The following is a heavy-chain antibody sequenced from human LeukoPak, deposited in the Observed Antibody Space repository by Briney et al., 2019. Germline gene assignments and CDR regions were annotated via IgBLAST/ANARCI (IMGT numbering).Heavy chain of an antibody. CDR2: IYPGDSDT. CDR1: GYSFSTYW. Sequence: GESLKISCQGPGYSFSTYWITWVRQMPGKGLEWMGIIYPGDSDTRYSPSFQGQVTISTDKSISTAYLQWSSLKASDTAMYYCARPYSSGHPHLAYWGQGTLVTVSS. J-gene: IGHJ4*02. D-gene: IGHD6-19*01. CDR3: ARPYSSGHPHLAY. V-gene: IGHV5-51*01.